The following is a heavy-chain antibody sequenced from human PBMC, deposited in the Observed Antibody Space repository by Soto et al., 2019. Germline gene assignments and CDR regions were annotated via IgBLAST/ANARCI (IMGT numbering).Heavy chain of an antibody. D-gene: IGHD1-7*01. CDR3: ARFHRNWNYVFDY. V-gene: IGHV3-48*03. CDR2: ISSSGSTI. Sequence: PGGSLRLSCAASGFTFSSYEMNWVRQAPGKGLEWVSYISSSGSTIYYADSVKGRFTISRDNAKNSLYLQMNSLRAEDTAVYYCARFHRNWNYVFDYWGQGTLVTVSS. J-gene: IGHJ4*02. CDR1: GFTFSSYE.